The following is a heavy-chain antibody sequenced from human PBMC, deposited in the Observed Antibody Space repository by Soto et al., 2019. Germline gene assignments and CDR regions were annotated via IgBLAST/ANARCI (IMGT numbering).Heavy chain of an antibody. J-gene: IGHJ4*02. CDR2: IDPSVSDI. V-gene: IGHV5-51*01. Sequence: PGESLKISCTVSGFTFTDFWTGWVRQMPGKGLEWMGIIDPSVSDIRYTPSFQGRVTISADKSINTAYLQWSSLQASDTAMYYCVEWGVGIFYFLHFGARGPLVPASS. D-gene: IGHD3-3*02. CDR1: GFTFTDFW. CDR3: VEWGVGIFYFLHF.